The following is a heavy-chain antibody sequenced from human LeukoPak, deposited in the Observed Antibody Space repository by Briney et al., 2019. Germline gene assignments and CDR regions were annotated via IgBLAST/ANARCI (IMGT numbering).Heavy chain of an antibody. D-gene: IGHD4-17*01. V-gene: IGHV3-23*01. CDR2: IIGSGGST. CDR3: AKSDYGDHNYFHF. Sequence: PGGFLRLSCAASGFTFSTYAMSWVRLAPGKGLEWVSAIIGSGGSTYYADSVKGRITISRDNSKSTLYLQMNSLRIEDTAVYYGAKSDYGDHNYFHFWGQGTGLSVFS. J-gene: IGHJ1*01. CDR1: GFTFSTYA.